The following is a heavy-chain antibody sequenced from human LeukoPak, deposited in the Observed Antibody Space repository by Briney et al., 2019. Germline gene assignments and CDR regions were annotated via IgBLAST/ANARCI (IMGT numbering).Heavy chain of an antibody. CDR2: IYSGGST. CDR1: GFTVSSNY. D-gene: IGHD3-10*01. Sequence: GGSLRLSCAASGFTVSSNYMSWVRQAPGKGLEWVSVIYSGGSTYYADSVKGRFTISRDNSKNTLYLQMSSLRAEDTAVYYCARGVLRRGGSGTDITIKGYWGQGTLVTVSS. CDR3: ARGVLRRGGSGTDITIKGY. J-gene: IGHJ4*02. V-gene: IGHV3-53*01.